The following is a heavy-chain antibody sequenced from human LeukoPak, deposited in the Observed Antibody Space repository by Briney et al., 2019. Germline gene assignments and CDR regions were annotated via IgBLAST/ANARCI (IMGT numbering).Heavy chain of an antibody. Sequence: PSETPSLTCAVYGGSFSGYYWSWIRQPPGKGLEWIGEINHSGSTNYNPSLKSRVTISVDTSKNQFSLKLSSVTAADTAVYYCARGSGMRRGYSYDFWGQGTLVTVSS. CDR1: GGSFSGYY. CDR2: INHSGST. D-gene: IGHD5-18*01. J-gene: IGHJ4*02. CDR3: ARGSGMRRGYSYDF. V-gene: IGHV4-34*01.